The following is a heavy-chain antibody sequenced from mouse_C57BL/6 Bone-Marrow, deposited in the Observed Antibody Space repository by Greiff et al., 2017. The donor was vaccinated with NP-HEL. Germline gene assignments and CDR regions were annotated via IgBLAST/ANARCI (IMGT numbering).Heavy chain of an antibody. CDR1: GFTFSSYG. CDR2: ISSGGSYT. J-gene: IGHJ1*03. V-gene: IGHV5-6*01. D-gene: IGHD1-1*01. Sequence: EVKLVESGGDLVKPGGSLKLSCAASGFTFSSYGMSWVRQTPDKRLEWVATISSGGSYTYYPASVKGRFTISRDNAKNTLYLQRSSLKSEDTAMYYCARHYYGSSHWYFDVWGTGTTVTVSS. CDR3: ARHYYGSSHWYFDV.